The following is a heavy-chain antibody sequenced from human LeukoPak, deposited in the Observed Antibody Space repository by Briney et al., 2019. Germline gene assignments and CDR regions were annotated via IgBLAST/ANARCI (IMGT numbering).Heavy chain of an antibody. CDR1: GGSIFSTSYY. V-gene: IGHV4-39*07. J-gene: IGHJ4*02. CDR2: IYYSGST. Sequence: PSETLSLTCTVSGGSIFSTSYYWGWIRQPPGKGLEWIGNIYYSGSTYYNPSLKSRVTISVDTSKNQFSLKLSSVTAADTAVYYCARERESYDILTGYVDYWGQGTLVTVSS. D-gene: IGHD3-9*01. CDR3: ARERESYDILTGYVDY.